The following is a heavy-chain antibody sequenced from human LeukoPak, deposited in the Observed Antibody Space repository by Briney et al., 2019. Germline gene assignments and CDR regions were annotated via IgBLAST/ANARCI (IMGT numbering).Heavy chain of an antibody. CDR1: GYTLTELS. Sequence: ASVKVSCKVSGYTLTELSMHWVRQAPGKGLEWMGGLDPEDGETIYAQKFQGRVTMTEDTSTDTAYMELSSLRSEDTAVYYCAKQGQITIFGVVITVGAFDIWGQGTMVTVSS. CDR3: AKQGQITIFGVVITVGAFDI. D-gene: IGHD3-3*01. CDR2: LDPEDGET. V-gene: IGHV1-24*01. J-gene: IGHJ3*02.